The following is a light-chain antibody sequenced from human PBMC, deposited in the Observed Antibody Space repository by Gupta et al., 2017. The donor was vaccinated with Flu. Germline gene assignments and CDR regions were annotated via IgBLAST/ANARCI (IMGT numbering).Light chain of an antibody. J-gene: IGKJ1*01. CDR3: QLSYSTPWT. CDR2: AAS. CDR1: QSISSY. V-gene: IGKV1-39*01. Sequence: DIQMTQSPSSLSASVGDRVTITCRASQSISSYLNWYQQKPGKAPKLLIYAASSLQSGVPSRFSGSGSGTDFTLTISRLQPEDFATYYCQLSYSTPWTFGQGTKVEIK.